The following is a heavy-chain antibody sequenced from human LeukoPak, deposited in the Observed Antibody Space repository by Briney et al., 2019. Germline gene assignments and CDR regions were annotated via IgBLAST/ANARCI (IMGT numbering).Heavy chain of an antibody. Sequence: SGGSLRLSCAASGFTFDDYAMHWVRHAPGKGLEWVSLISGDGGSTYYADSVKGRFTISRDNSKNSLYLQMNSLRIEDTALYYCFYDTAGTGALDYWGQGTLVTVSS. J-gene: IGHJ4*02. CDR3: FYDTAGTGALDY. V-gene: IGHV3-43*02. D-gene: IGHD6-19*01. CDR1: GFTFDDYA. CDR2: ISGDGGST.